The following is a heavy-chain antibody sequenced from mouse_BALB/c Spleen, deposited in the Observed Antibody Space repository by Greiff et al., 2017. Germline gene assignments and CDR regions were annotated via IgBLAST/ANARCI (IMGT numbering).Heavy chain of an antibody. V-gene: IGHV1-4*02. CDR1: GYTFTSYT. CDR3: ARGVSYPSWFAY. Sequence: VQLQQSAAELARPGASVKMSCKASGYTFTSYTMHWVKQRPGQGLEWIGYINPSSGYTEYNQKFKDKTTLTADKSSSTAYMQLSSLTSEDSAVYYCARGVSYPSWFAYWGQGTLVTVSA. J-gene: IGHJ3*01. CDR2: INPSSGYT.